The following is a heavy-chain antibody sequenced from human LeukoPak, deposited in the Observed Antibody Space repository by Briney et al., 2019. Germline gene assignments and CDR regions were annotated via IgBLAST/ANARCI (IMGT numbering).Heavy chain of an antibody. CDR1: GGSISTYY. CDR3: ARVNREGFGI. V-gene: IGHV4-59*01. Sequence: PSETLSLTCTVSGGSISTYYWNWIRQPPGKGLEWIGYVYYIGTTNYNPSLKSRVTISVDGSKNQFSLKLTSVTAADTAVYYCARVNREGFGIWGQGTMVTVPS. CDR2: VYYIGTT. D-gene: IGHD1-14*01. J-gene: IGHJ3*02.